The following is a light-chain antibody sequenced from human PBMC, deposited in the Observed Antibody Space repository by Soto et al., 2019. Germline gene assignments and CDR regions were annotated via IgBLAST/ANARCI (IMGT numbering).Light chain of an antibody. V-gene: IGLV2-14*03. CDR2: DVS. Sequence: QSVLTQPASVSGSPGQSITISCTGTSSDVGGYNYVSWYQHHPGKAPKLMIYDVSNRPSGVSNRFSGSKSGNTASLTISGLQPEDEANYYCSSYTTSNPRKLVSGTGTKFTVL. CDR3: SSYTTSNPRKLV. J-gene: IGLJ1*01. CDR1: SSDVGGYNY.